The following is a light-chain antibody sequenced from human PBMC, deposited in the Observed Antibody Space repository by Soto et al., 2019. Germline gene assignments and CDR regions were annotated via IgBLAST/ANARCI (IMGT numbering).Light chain of an antibody. CDR2: DVS. V-gene: IGKV3-15*01. CDR3: QQYNNWPP. J-gene: IGKJ1*01. Sequence: EVVMTQSPATLSVSPGERATLSCRASQSARSSLGWYQQKPGQPPSLLIYDVSIRATGIPARFNGSGSGTEFTLTISSLQSEDFAVYYCQQYNNWPPFGQGTKVDIK. CDR1: QSARSS.